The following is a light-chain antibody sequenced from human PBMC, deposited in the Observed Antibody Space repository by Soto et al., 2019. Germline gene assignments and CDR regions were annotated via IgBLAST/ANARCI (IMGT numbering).Light chain of an antibody. Sequence: QSALTQPPSASGSPGQSVTISCTGTSSDVGGYNYVSWYQQHPGKAPQVMIYEVSNRPSGVSNRFSGSKSGNTASLTISGLQPEDEGDYYCSSYTSTSTPWVFGGGTKLTVL. CDR3: SSYTSTSTPWV. CDR1: SSDVGGYNY. CDR2: EVS. J-gene: IGLJ3*02. V-gene: IGLV2-14*01.